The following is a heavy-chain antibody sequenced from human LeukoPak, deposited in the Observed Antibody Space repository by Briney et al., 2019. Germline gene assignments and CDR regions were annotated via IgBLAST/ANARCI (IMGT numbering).Heavy chain of an antibody. J-gene: IGHJ4*02. CDR2: IIPIFGTA. CDR3: ARGGYSSGWYGALYY. CDR1: GGTFSSYA. V-gene: IGHV1-69*06. D-gene: IGHD6-19*01. Sequence: SVKVSCKASGGTFSSYAISWVRQAPGQGLEWMGGIIPIFGTANYAQKFQGRVTITADKSTSTAYMELSSLRSEDTAVYYCARGGYSSGWYGALYYWGQGTLVTVSS.